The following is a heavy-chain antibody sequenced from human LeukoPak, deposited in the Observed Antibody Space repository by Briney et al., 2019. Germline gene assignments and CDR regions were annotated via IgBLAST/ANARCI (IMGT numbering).Heavy chain of an antibody. CDR2: ISTSSSTL. J-gene: IGHJ4*02. Sequence: GGSLRLSCAASGFTFSTYSMNWVRQAPGKELEWVSYISTSSSTLNYADSVKGRFTISRDNAKNSLYLQMNSLRAEDTAVYYCARVTTTFDNWGQGTLVTVSS. CDR1: GFTFSTYS. CDR3: ARVTTTFDN. D-gene: IGHD4-17*01. V-gene: IGHV3-48*04.